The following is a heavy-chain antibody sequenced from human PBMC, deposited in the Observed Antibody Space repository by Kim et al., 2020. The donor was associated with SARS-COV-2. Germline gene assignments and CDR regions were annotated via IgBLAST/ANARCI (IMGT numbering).Heavy chain of an antibody. CDR3: ARDRNDNVWGSYHL. Sequence: VGSLRLSCAASGFTVSSNYMSWVRQAPGKGLEWVSVIYSGGTTYYADSVKGRFTISRDNSKNTVYLQMNSLRAEDTAVYYCARDRNDNVWGSYHLWGQGTLATVSS. D-gene: IGHD3-16*02. CDR1: GFTVSSNY. CDR2: IYSGGTT. J-gene: IGHJ4*02. V-gene: IGHV3-53*01.